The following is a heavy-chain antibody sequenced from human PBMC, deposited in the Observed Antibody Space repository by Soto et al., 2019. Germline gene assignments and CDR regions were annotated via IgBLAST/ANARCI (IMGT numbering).Heavy chain of an antibody. Sequence: QVQLQESGPGLVKPSQTLSLTCTVSGGSISSGGYYWSWIRQHPGKGLEWIGYIYYSGSTYYNPSLKSRVTISVDTSKNQFSLKLSSVTAADMAVYYCARDRQGYYGSGSYLQPWFDPWGQGTLVTVSS. CDR3: ARDRQGYYGSGSYLQPWFDP. CDR2: IYYSGST. D-gene: IGHD3-10*01. CDR1: GGSISSGGYY. V-gene: IGHV4-31*03. J-gene: IGHJ5*02.